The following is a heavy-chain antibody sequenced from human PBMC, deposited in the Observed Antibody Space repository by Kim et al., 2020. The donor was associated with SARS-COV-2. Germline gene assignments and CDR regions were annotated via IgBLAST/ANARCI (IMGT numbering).Heavy chain of an antibody. CDR1: GFTFSSYS. J-gene: IGHJ4*02. CDR2: ISSSSSYI. Sequence: GGSLRLSCAASGFTFSSYSMNWVRQAPGKGPEWVSSISSSSSYIYYADSVKGRFTISRDNAKNSLYLQMNSLRAEDTAVYYCARDEYYYDSSSSFDYWGQGTLVTVSS. CDR3: ARDEYYYDSSSSFDY. D-gene: IGHD3-22*01. V-gene: IGHV3-21*01.